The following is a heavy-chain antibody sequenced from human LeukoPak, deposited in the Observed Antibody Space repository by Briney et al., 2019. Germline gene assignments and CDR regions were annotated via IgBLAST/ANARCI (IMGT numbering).Heavy chain of an antibody. J-gene: IGHJ4*02. CDR1: GFTFSIYA. V-gene: IGHV3-23*01. D-gene: IGHD3-22*01. CDR3: ARDRPNYYGSDGHYYRRDGDY. Sequence: GGSLRLSCAASGFTFSIYAMSWVRQAPGKGRQWVSSITIRGESTWYVDSVKGRFTITRDNSENTLYLQMHSLRAEDTAVYYCARDRPNYYGSDGHYYRRDGDYWGRGTLVSVSS. CDR2: ITIRGEST.